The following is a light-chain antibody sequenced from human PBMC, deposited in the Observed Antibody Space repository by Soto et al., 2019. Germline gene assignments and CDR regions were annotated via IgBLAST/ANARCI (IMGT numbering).Light chain of an antibody. CDR1: QSVSSSY. V-gene: IGKV3-20*01. Sequence: DIALTQSPATLSLSPGERATLSCKSSQSVSSSYLAWYQQKPGQAPRLIIYGASSRATGIPDRFSGSWSGTDCTLTISRLEPEDVSVYYCQQYGSSSWTFGQGTKVDIK. J-gene: IGKJ1*01. CDR3: QQYGSSSWT. CDR2: GAS.